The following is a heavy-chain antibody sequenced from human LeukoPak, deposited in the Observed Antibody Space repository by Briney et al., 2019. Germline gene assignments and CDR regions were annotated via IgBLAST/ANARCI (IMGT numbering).Heavy chain of an antibody. CDR1: GGTFSSYA. Sequence: GASVKVSCKASGGTFSSYAISWVRQAPGQGLEWMGRIIPIFGIANYAQKFQGRVTITADKSTSTAYMELSSLRSEDTAVYYCAREPGYSYGYFFDYWGQGSLVTVSS. D-gene: IGHD5-18*01. J-gene: IGHJ4*02. V-gene: IGHV1-69*04. CDR3: AREPGYSYGYFFDY. CDR2: IIPIFGIA.